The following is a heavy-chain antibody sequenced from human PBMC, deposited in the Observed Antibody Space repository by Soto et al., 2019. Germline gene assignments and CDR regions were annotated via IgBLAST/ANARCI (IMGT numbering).Heavy chain of an antibody. J-gene: IGHJ4*02. CDR2: INPNGGST. D-gene: IGHD2-21*01. Sequence: QVQLVQSGAEVKKPGASVKVSCKASGYTFIHYYIHWVRQAPGRGLEWMAIINPNGGSTNYAQKFQGRVTVTSDTSTSTVSMELNSLGSDDTAVYFCARSLLQGDFWGQGTLVTVSS. V-gene: IGHV1-46*01. CDR3: ARSLLQGDF. CDR1: GYTFIHYY.